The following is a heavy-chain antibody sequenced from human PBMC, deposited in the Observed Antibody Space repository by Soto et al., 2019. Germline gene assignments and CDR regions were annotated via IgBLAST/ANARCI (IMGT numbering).Heavy chain of an antibody. V-gene: IGHV1-3*01. J-gene: IGHJ5*02. CDR2: INAANGDT. CDR1: GYSFTGYY. CDR3: VRRHVSATGIDWFDP. D-gene: IGHD6-13*01. Sequence: QVQLVQSGAEVKKSGASVKISCKASGYSFTGYYIHWVRQAPGQRLEWMGWINAANGDTKYSPKFQGRVTITRDTSASTAYMELSSLRSEDTAVYYCVRRHVSATGIDWFDPWGQGTLVTVSS.